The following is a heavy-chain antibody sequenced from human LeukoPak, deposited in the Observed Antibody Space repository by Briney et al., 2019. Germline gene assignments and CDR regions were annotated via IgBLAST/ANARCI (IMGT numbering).Heavy chain of an antibody. CDR1: GFSVSSNY. CDR2: IYTDGRT. J-gene: IGHJ3*02. V-gene: IGHV3-53*01. CDR3: AREWRMGPGGGAFDI. D-gene: IGHD1-26*01. Sequence: GGSLRLSCAASGFSVSSNYISWVRQAPGKGLEWVSIIYTDGRTFHADSVKGRFTMSRDNSKNTLDLQMNSLRAEDTAVYYCAREWRMGPGGGAFDIWGQGTKVTVSS.